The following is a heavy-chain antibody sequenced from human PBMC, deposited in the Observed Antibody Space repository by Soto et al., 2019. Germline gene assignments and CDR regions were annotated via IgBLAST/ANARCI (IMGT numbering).Heavy chain of an antibody. CDR1: GGSISSYY. V-gene: IGHV4-59*01. Sequence: SETLSLTCTVSGGSISSYYWSWIRQPPGKGLEWIGYIYYSGSTNYNPSLKSRVTISVDTSKNQFSLKLSSVTAADTAVYYCARDSSGWYFFDYWGQGTLVTVSS. CDR3: ARDSSGWYFFDY. CDR2: IYYSGST. J-gene: IGHJ4*02. D-gene: IGHD6-19*01.